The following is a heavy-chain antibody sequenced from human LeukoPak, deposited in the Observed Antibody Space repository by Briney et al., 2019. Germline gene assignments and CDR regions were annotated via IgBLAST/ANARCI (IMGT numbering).Heavy chain of an antibody. J-gene: IGHJ6*02. D-gene: IGHD3-16*01. V-gene: IGHV3-23*01. CDR3: AKGGIIYRMDV. Sequence: GGSLRLSCVASGFSFSNYAMSWVRQAPGKGLEWVSVISGTSGTTYYADSVKGRFIISRDNSKNTLYLQMNSLRAEDTAVYYCAKGGIIYRMDVWGQGTTVTVSS. CDR2: ISGTSGTT. CDR1: GFSFSNYA.